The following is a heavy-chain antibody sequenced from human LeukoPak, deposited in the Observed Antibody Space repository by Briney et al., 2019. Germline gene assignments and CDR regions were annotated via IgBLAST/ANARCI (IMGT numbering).Heavy chain of an antibody. Sequence: GGSLILSCAASGFTFSSYAMSWVRQAPGKGLEWVAFIRYDESDKKYKDSVKGRFTVSKDNSKNTVSLQMHSLRVEDTAVYYCATYFYASGNYYNYIYHWGQGALVTVSS. CDR2: IRYDESDK. CDR1: GFTFSSYA. D-gene: IGHD3-10*01. CDR3: ATYFYASGNYYNYIYH. J-gene: IGHJ4*02. V-gene: IGHV3-30*02.